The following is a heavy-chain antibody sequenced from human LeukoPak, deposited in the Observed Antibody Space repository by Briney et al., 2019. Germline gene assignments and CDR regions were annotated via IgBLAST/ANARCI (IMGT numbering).Heavy chain of an antibody. CDR1: GFSLSTSGMC. D-gene: IGHD2-2*01. J-gene: IGHJ4*02. CDR2: IDWDDDK. Sequence: SGPALVKPTQTLTLTCSFSGFSLSTSGMCVSWIRQPPGKALGWLARIDWDDDKYYSTSLKTRLTISKGTSKNQVVLTMTNMDPVDTATYYCARIYRYCSTTSCYVPDYWGQGTLVTVSS. V-gene: IGHV2-70*11. CDR3: ARIYRYCSTTSCYVPDY.